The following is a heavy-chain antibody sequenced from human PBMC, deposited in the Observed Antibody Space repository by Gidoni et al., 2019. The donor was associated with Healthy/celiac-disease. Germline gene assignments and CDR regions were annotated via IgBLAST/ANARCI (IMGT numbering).Heavy chain of an antibody. CDR1: GGSISSSSYY. J-gene: IGHJ4*02. D-gene: IGHD3-22*01. CDR2: IYYSGST. Sequence: QLQLQESGPGLVKPSETLSLTCTVSGGSISSSSYYWGWIRQPPGKGLEWNGSIYYSGSTYYNPSLKSRVTISVDTSKNQFSLKLSSVTAADTAVYYCALYSYYYDSSGYYYEGGFDYWGQGTLVTVSS. V-gene: IGHV4-39*01. CDR3: ALYSYYYDSSGYYYEGGFDY.